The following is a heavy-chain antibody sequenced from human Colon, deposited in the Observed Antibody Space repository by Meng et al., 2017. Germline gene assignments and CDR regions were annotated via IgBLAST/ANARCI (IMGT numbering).Heavy chain of an antibody. J-gene: IGHJ5*02. D-gene: IGHD3-22*01. CDR2: ISGSGGST. CDR1: GFTFSSYA. Sequence: GFLRPSRAASGFTFSSYAMSWVRQAPGKGLEWVSAISGSGGSTYYADSVKGRFTISRDNSKNTLYLQMNSLRAEDTAVYYCAKSPYYYDSSGYFVHWGQGTLVTVSS. V-gene: IGHV3-23*01. CDR3: AKSPYYYDSSGYFVH.